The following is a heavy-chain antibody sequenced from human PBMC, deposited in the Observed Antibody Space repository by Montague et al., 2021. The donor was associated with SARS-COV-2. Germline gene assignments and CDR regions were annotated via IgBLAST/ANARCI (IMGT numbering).Heavy chain of an antibody. J-gene: IGHJ6*02. CDR2: IHYTGST. Sequence: SETLSLTCAVSGGSFSGYYWSWIRQPPGKGLEWIGQIHYTGSTNYKPSLKSRVTISEDTSKNQFSLKMTSVTAADTAVYYCARGGHQLRFGLDVWGQGTMVTVSS. CDR3: ARGGHQLRFGLDV. D-gene: IGHD3-16*01. CDR1: GGSFSGYY. V-gene: IGHV4-34*01.